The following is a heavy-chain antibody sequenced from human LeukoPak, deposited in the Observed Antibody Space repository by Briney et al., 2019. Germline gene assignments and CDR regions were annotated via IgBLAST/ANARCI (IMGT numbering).Heavy chain of an antibody. Sequence: PSETLSLTCTVSGVSISGSYWIWIRQPPGRSLEYIGSIFYRESFSYGGTTFYNPSLQSRVTISVDTSKNAFSLRLTSVTAADTAVYYCARQISGNKDCWGQGTLVTVSS. V-gene: IGHV4-59*05. J-gene: IGHJ4*02. CDR1: GVSISGSY. D-gene: IGHD1/OR15-1a*01. CDR2: IFYRESFSYGGTT. CDR3: ARQISGNKDC.